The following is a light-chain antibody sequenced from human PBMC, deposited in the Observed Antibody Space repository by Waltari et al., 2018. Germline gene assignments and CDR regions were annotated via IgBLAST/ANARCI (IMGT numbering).Light chain of an antibody. CDR1: QSVSSY. CDR2: GAS. Sequence: EIVMTQFPATLSLSPGESVTLSCRASQSVSSYLAWYQQKPGQAPRLLIYGASTRATGIPARISGSGSGTEFTLTISSLQSEDFALYYCQQYNNWPPAFGPGTKVDIK. J-gene: IGKJ3*01. CDR3: QQYNNWPPA. V-gene: IGKV3-15*01.